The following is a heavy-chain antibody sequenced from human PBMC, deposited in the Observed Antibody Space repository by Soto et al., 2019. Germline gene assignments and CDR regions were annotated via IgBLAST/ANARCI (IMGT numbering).Heavy chain of an antibody. V-gene: IGHV1-69*13. J-gene: IGHJ5*02. CDR2: IIPIFGTA. Sequence: SVKVSCKASGGTFSSYAISWVRQAPGQGLEWMGGIIPIFGTANYAQKFQGRVTITANESTSTAYMELSSLRSEDTAVYYCARDSGDGYNFGFWFDPWGQGTLVTVSS. CDR1: GGTFSSYA. CDR3: ARDSGDGYNFGFWFDP. D-gene: IGHD5-12*01.